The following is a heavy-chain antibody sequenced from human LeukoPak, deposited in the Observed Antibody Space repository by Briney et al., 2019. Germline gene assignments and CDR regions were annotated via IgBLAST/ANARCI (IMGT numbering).Heavy chain of an antibody. V-gene: IGHV4-30-2*01. J-gene: IGHJ4*02. Sequence: SETLSLTCTVSGGSISSGGYYWSWIRQPPGKGLEWIGYIYHSGSTYYNPSLKSRVTISVDRSKNQFSLKLSSVTAADTAVYYCASPCGYLGGYEDYWGQGTLVTVSS. CDR3: ASPCGYLGGYEDY. CDR1: GGSISSGGYY. D-gene: IGHD5-12*01. CDR2: IYHSGST.